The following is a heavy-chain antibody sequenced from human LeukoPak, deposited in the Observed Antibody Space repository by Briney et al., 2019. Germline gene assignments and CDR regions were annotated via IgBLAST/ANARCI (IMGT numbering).Heavy chain of an antibody. V-gene: IGHV4-61*01. J-gene: IGHJ4*02. CDR3: ARVRSHNYFDY. CDR1: GGSVSSGSYY. Sequence: SETLSLTCTVSGGSVSSGSYYWSWIRQPPGKGLEWIGYIYYSGSTNYNPSLKSRVTISVDTSKNQFSLKLSSVTAADTAVYYCARVRSHNYFDYWGQGTLVTVSS. CDR2: IYYSGST.